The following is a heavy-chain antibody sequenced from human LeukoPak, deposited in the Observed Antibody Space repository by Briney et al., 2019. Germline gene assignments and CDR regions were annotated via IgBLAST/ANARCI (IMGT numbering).Heavy chain of an antibody. Sequence: GGSLRLSCAASGFTFSSYAMSWVRQAPGKGLEWVSAISGSGGSTYYADSVKGRFTITRDNSKNTLSLQMDSLRAEDTAVYYCAKADYSDYAFDYWGQGALVTVSS. CDR1: GFTFSSYA. J-gene: IGHJ4*02. V-gene: IGHV3-23*01. CDR3: AKADYSDYAFDY. D-gene: IGHD4-11*01. CDR2: ISGSGGST.